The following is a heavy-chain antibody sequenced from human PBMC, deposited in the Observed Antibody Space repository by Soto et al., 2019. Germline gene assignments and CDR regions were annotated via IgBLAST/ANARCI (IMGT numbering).Heavy chain of an antibody. CDR3: AREIGYSSTWPSY. J-gene: IGHJ4*02. V-gene: IGHV3-74*01. CDR2: ISTDGSVT. D-gene: IGHD6-13*01. Sequence: PGGSLRLSCAASGLTFSSYWMHWVRQAPGKGLVWVSRISTDGSVTTYADSVKGRFTISRDNSGNTLYLEMKSLRVEDTAVYYCAREIGYSSTWPSYWGPGTLVTVSS. CDR1: GLTFSSYW.